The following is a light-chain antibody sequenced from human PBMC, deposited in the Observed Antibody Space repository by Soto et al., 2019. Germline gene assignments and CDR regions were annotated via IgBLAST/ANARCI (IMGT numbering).Light chain of an antibody. CDR2: EGS. Sequence: QSALTQPASVSGSPGQSITISCNGTSSDVGNYNLVSWYQQHPGKAPKFMIYEGSKRPSGVSDRFSGSKSGNTASLTISGLQAEDEADYYCCSCAGSSTFVFGTGTKVTVL. V-gene: IGLV2-23*01. J-gene: IGLJ1*01. CDR3: CSCAGSSTFV. CDR1: SSDVGNYNL.